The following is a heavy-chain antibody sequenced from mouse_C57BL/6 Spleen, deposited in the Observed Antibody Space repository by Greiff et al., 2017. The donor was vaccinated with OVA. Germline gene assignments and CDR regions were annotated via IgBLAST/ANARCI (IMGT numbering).Heavy chain of an antibody. D-gene: IGHD1-1*01. CDR2: ISSGGSYT. Sequence: EVQLVESGGDLVKPGGSLKLSCAASGFTFSSYGMSWVRQTPDKRLEWVATISSGGSYTYYPDSVKGRFTISRDNAKNTLYLQMSSLKSEDTAMYYCARHEATVAYYFDYWGQGTTLTVSS. CDR3: ARHEATVAYYFDY. J-gene: IGHJ2*01. CDR1: GFTFSSYG. V-gene: IGHV5-6*01.